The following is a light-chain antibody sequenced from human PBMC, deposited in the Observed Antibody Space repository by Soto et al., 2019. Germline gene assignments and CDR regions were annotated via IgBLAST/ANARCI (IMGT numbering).Light chain of an antibody. Sequence: AIPLTQSPSSLSASVGDRVTITCRASQGISSALAWYQQKPGKAPKLLIYDASSLESGVPSRFSGRGAGTDFTLTISSLQPEDFATYYCQQFNNYPPTFGQGTKPEIK. CDR2: DAS. CDR3: QQFNNYPPT. CDR1: QGISSA. J-gene: IGKJ2*01. V-gene: IGKV1D-13*01.